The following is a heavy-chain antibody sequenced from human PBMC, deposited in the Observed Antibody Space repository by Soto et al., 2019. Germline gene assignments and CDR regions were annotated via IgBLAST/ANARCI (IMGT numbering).Heavy chain of an antibody. CDR3: ARDQDDSSDAFDI. J-gene: IGHJ3*02. V-gene: IGHV3-74*01. CDR2: INTDGSDT. D-gene: IGHD3-3*01. Sequence: TGGSLRLSCAASGFTFSSDWMHWVRQAPGKGLVWVSRINTDGSDTSYADSVKGRFTISRDNAKNSLYLQMNSLRAEDTAVYYCARDQDDSSDAFDIWGQGTMVTVSS. CDR1: GFTFSSDW.